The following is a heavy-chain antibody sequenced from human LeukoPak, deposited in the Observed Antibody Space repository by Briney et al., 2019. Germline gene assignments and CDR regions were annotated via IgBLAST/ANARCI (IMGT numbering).Heavy chain of an antibody. Sequence: SGGSLRLSCAASGFIFNTYVMHWVRRAPGKGLEWLAFIRYDGSNKNYADSVKGRFTISRDNTKNSLYLQMNSLRAEDTAVYYCAKDGGSDPDSFDIWGQGTMVTVSS. CDR2: IRYDGSNK. J-gene: IGHJ3*02. V-gene: IGHV3-30*02. CDR3: AKDGGSDPDSFDI. CDR1: GFIFNTYV. D-gene: IGHD2-15*01.